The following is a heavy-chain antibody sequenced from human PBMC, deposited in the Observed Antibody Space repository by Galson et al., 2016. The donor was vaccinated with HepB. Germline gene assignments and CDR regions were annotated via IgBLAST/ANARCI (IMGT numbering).Heavy chain of an antibody. CDR2: TGISSSPT. V-gene: IGHV3-48*01. J-gene: IGHJ6*04. D-gene: IGHD3-10*01. Sequence: SLRLSCAGFGFTFSGHNMNWVRQAPGKGLEWISYTGISSSPTYYADSVKGRFTISRDNAKNSLHLQMNSLRAEAKAVYYCARSVTLVQGVFSYYYYGMDVWGTGTTVTVSS. CDR1: GFTFSGHN. CDR3: ARSVTLVQGVFSYYYYGMDV.